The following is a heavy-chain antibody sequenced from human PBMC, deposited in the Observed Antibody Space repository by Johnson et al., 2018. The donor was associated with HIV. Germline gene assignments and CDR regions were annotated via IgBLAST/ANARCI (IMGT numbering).Heavy chain of an antibody. CDR1: GFTFDDYG. D-gene: IGHD5-24*01. CDR3: ARLREGDNFDAFDS. Sequence: QVQLVESGGGVVRPGGSLRLSCAASGFTFDDYGMHWVRLAPGKGLEWVAFIRHDGNNKYYADSVKGRFTISRDNAKNSLYLQMNSLTAEDTALYYCARLREGDNFDAFDSWGQGTMVTVSS. V-gene: IGHV3-33*08. CDR2: IRHDGNNK. J-gene: IGHJ3*02.